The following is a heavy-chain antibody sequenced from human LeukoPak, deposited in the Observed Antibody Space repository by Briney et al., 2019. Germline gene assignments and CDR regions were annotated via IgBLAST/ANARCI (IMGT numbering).Heavy chain of an antibody. Sequence: SETLSLTCAVYGGSFSGYYWSWIRQPPGKGLEWIGDINHSESTNYNPSLKSRVTISVDTSKNQFSLKLSSVTAADTAVYYCASDYYYDSSGYYAPFDYWGQGTLVTVSS. D-gene: IGHD3-22*01. V-gene: IGHV4-34*01. J-gene: IGHJ4*02. CDR2: INHSEST. CDR1: GGSFSGYY. CDR3: ASDYYYDSSGYYAPFDY.